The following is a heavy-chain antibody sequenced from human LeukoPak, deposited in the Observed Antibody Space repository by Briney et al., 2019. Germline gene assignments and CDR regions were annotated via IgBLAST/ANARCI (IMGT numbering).Heavy chain of an antibody. Sequence: GESLQISCKVSGYSFTSYCIGWVRQMPGKGLEWMGIIYPGDSGPTYSPSFQGRVTISVDKSINTAYLQWSSLQASDTAMYYCGMSGDRVPLQDDVFDVWGQGTMVTVST. D-gene: IGHD1-26*01. CDR2: IYPGDSGP. V-gene: IGHV5-51*01. CDR1: GYSFTSYC. J-gene: IGHJ3*01. CDR3: GMSGDRVPLQDDVFDV.